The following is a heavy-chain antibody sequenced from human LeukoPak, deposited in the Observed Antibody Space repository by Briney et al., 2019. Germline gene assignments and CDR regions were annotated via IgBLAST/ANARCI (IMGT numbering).Heavy chain of an antibody. Sequence: SETLSLTCIVSGGSIRSYYWTWIRQPPGKGLEWIGNVHNSGSTNHHPSLKSRVTISADTSKNQFSLTVTSVTAADSAVYYCARDRGNSGNDYYFDAWGQGILVSVSS. D-gene: IGHD6-25*01. CDR1: GGSIRSYY. CDR3: ARDRGNSGNDYYFDA. CDR2: VHNSGST. J-gene: IGHJ4*02. V-gene: IGHV4-59*01.